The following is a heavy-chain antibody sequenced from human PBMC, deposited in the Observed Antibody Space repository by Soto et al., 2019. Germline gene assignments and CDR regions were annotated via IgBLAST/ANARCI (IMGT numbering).Heavy chain of an antibody. V-gene: IGHV3-33*01. CDR1: GFTFSSYG. J-gene: IGHJ4*02. CDR2: IWYDGSNK. Sequence: QVQLVESGGGVVQPGRSLRLSCAASGFTFSSYGMHWVRQAPGKGLEWVAVIWYDGSNKYNAYSVKGRFTISRDNSKNTLYLQMNSLRAEDTAVYYCAREFWSGPFDYWGQGTLVTVSS. CDR3: AREFWSGPFDY. D-gene: IGHD3-3*01.